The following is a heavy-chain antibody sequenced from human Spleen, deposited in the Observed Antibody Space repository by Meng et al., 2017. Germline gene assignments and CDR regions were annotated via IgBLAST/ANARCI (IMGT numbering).Heavy chain of an antibody. CDR2: INHSGST. V-gene: IGHV4-34*01. CDR3: ARGPTTMAHDFDY. J-gene: IGHJ4*02. D-gene: IGHD4-11*01. CDR1: GGSFSDYY. Sequence: QVQLKQWRAGLLKPSETLSLTCVVSGGSFSDYYWGWIRQPPGKGLEWIGEINHSGSTNYNPSLESRATISVDTSQNNLSLKLSSVTAADSAVYYCARGPTTMAHDFDYWGQGTLVTVSS.